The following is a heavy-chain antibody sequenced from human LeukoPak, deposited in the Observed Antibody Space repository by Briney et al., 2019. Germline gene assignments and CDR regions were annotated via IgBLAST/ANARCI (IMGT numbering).Heavy chain of an antibody. V-gene: IGHV1-18*01. Sequence: ASVKVSCKASGYTLSKYDISWVRQAPGQGLEWMGWTSVYNGNTNYAQKLQGRVTMTTDTSTTTAYMELRGLRSDDTAVYYCARDPHEFSSGWSHFEYWGQGTLVTVSS. CDR3: ARDPHEFSSGWSHFEY. J-gene: IGHJ4*02. D-gene: IGHD6-19*01. CDR2: TSVYNGNT. CDR1: GYTLSKYD.